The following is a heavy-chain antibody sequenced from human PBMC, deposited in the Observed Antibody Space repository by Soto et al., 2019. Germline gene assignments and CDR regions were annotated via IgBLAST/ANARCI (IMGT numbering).Heavy chain of an antibody. D-gene: IGHD1-20*01. Sequence: QVQLQESGPGLVKPSGTLSLTCAVSSGSISSSNWWSWVRQPPGKGMEWIGEIYHSRSTNYKPSLKSRVTISVDKSKNPFSLKLSSVTAADTAVYYCAKVFGRLDMDVWGKGTTVTVSS. V-gene: IGHV4-4*02. CDR2: IYHSRST. J-gene: IGHJ6*04. CDR3: AKVFGRLDMDV. CDR1: SGSISSSNW.